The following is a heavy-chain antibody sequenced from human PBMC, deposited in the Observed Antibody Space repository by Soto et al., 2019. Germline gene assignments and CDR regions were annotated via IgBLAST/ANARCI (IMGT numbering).Heavy chain of an antibody. J-gene: IGHJ5*02. CDR3: ARDRARRDGYNGANWFDP. Sequence: SETLSLTCTVSGGSISSYYWSWIRQPPGKGLEWIGYIYYSGSTNYNPSLKSRVTISADTSKNQFSLKLSFVTAADTAVYYCARDRARRDGYNGANWFDPWGQGTLVTVSS. V-gene: IGHV4-59*01. CDR1: GGSISSYY. D-gene: IGHD2-8*01. CDR2: IYYSGST.